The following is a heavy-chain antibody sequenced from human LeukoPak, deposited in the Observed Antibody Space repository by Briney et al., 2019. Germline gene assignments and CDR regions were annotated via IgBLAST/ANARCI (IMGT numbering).Heavy chain of an antibody. CDR1: GGSISSGGHY. CDR2: VYYTGST. D-gene: IGHD3-9*01. CDR3: ARDNYDVLTGYYYGMDV. V-gene: IGHV4-31*03. Sequence: SETLSLTCSVSGGSISSGGHYWSWIRQHPGKGLEWIGYVYYTGSTYYNPSLKSRVTISVDTSKNQFSLKLSSVTAADTAVYYCARDNYDVLTGYYYGMDVWGQGTTVTVSS. J-gene: IGHJ6*02.